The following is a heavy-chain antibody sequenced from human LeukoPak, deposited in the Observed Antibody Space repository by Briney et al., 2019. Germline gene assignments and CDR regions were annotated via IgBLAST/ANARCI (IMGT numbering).Heavy chain of an antibody. J-gene: IGHJ4*02. V-gene: IGHV3-23*01. Sequence: GGSLRLSCGGSVFIFTSYAINWGRQTPGKGLEWLSAISNDGRHIYYTDSVKGRVTTSRDNSRNTVYLQMNGLRVEDTALYYCATVMSSNASTTDFAYWGQGTLVTVSS. CDR1: VFIFTSYA. CDR3: ATVMSSNASTTDFAY. D-gene: IGHD2-2*01. CDR2: ISNDGRHI.